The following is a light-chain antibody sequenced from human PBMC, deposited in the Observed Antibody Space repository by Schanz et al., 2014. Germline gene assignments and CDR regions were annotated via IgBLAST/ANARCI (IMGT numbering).Light chain of an antibody. CDR2: AAS. Sequence: DIQMTQSPSSVSASVGDRVTITCRASQGISTWLAWYQQQPGRAPKLLIYAASTLNSGVPSRFSGSGSGTDVTLTISSLHPDDFATYFCQQANSFPFTFGPGTKVILK. CDR1: QGISTW. V-gene: IGKV1-12*01. CDR3: QQANSFPFT. J-gene: IGKJ3*01.